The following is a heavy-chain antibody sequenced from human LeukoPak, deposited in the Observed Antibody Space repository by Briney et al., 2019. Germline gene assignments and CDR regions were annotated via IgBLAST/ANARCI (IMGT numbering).Heavy chain of an antibody. V-gene: IGHV1-46*01. CDR3: ARGSENFDY. Sequence: ASVKVSCKASGYTFTSYGISWVRQAPGQGLEWMGIINPSGGSTSYAQKFQGRVTMTRDTSASTVYMELSSLRSEDTAVYYCARGSENFDYWGQGTLVTVSS. D-gene: IGHD6-25*01. CDR1: GYTFTSYG. CDR2: INPSGGST. J-gene: IGHJ4*02.